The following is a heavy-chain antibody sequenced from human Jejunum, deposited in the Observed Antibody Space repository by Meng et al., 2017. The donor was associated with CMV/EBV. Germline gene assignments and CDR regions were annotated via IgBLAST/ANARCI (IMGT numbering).Heavy chain of an antibody. V-gene: IGHV3-21*01. J-gene: IGHJ3*01. CDR1: GVTFNTYS. D-gene: IGHD2-21*02. CDR2: ISSGSSYR. Sequence: SGVTFNTYSMSWVRQAPGKGLEWVAYISSGSSYRHYADSVKGRFTISRDNSKNSLYLQMDSLSAEDTAVYYCARDLKYGDPAAFPLWGQGTLVTVSS. CDR3: ARDLKYGDPAAFPL.